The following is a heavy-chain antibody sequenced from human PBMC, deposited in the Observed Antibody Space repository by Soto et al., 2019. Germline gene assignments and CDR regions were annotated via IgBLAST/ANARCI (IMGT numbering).Heavy chain of an antibody. CDR2: IKYDGSEE. J-gene: IGHJ4*02. Sequence: GESLRLSCVVSGFSFSSVWMTWVRQAPGKGLECVANIKYDGSEEYYVDSVKGRFTISRDNAKNSLYLQMNSLRDEDSAVYYCVTDLNWQGHWGQGT. CDR1: GFSFSSVW. V-gene: IGHV3-7*01. CDR3: VTDLNWQGH.